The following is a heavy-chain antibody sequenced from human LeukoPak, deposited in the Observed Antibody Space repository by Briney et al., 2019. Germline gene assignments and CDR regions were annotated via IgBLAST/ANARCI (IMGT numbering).Heavy chain of an antibody. D-gene: IGHD6-19*01. J-gene: IGHJ4*02. CDR1: GFTFSNYA. V-gene: IGHV3-30*02. CDR2: IRYDGSNK. Sequence: PGGSLRLSCAASGFTFSNYAMYWVRQAPGQGLEWVAFIRYDGSNKYYADSVKGRFTISRDNSKNTLYLQMNSLRVEDTAVYYCANGAVAGIPDHYWGQGTLVTASS. CDR3: ANGAVAGIPDHY.